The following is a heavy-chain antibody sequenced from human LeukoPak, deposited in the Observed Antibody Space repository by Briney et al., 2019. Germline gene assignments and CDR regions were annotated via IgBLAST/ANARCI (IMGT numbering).Heavy chain of an antibody. Sequence: GGSLRLSCAASGFTFSSYAMTWVRQAPGKGLEWVSSVSGSGGSTYYADSVKGRFTISRDNSKDTLFLQMNSLRAEDTAVYYCARGAIDYYDSSGWPSNWFDPWGQGTLVTVSS. D-gene: IGHD3-22*01. J-gene: IGHJ5*02. V-gene: IGHV3-23*01. CDR1: GFTFSSYA. CDR2: VSGSGGST. CDR3: ARGAIDYYDSSGWPSNWFDP.